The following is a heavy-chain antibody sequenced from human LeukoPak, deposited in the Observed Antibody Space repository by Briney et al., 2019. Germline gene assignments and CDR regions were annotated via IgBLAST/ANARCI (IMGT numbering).Heavy chain of an antibody. Sequence: SETLSLTCTVSGGSISSYYWSWLRQPPGKGLEWIGYIYYSGSTNYNPSLKSRVTISVDTSKNQSSLKLSSVTAADTAVYYCASLDYGGNSVRFDYWGQGTLVTVSS. D-gene: IGHD4-23*01. CDR2: IYYSGST. CDR1: GGSISSYY. V-gene: IGHV4-59*01. J-gene: IGHJ4*02. CDR3: ASLDYGGNSVRFDY.